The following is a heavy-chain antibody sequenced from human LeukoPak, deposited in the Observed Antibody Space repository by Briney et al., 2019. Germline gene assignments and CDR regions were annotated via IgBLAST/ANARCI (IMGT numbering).Heavy chain of an antibody. CDR3: ARDQNSSGWDYYYYGMDV. CDR1: GGTFSSYA. V-gene: IGHV1-69*04. D-gene: IGHD6-19*01. J-gene: IGHJ6*02. Sequence: SVKVSCKASGGTFSSYAISWVRQAPGQGLEWMGRIIPILGIANYAQKFQGRVTITADKSTSTAYMELSSLRSEDTAVYYCARDQNSSGWDYYYYGMDVWGQGPTVTVSS. CDR2: IIPILGIA.